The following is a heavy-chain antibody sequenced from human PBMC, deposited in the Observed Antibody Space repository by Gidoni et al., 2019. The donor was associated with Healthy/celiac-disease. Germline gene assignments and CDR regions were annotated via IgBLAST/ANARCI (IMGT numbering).Heavy chain of an antibody. V-gene: IGHV3-23*01. CDR3: VYYDSSGARAFDI. CDR1: GFTFSSYA. Sequence: EVQLLESGGGLVQPGGSLGLSCAASGFTFSSYAMSWVRQAPGKGLEWVSAISGSGGSTYYADSVKGRFTISRDNSKNTLYLQMNSLRADDTAVYYCVYYDSSGARAFDIWGQVTMVTVSS. D-gene: IGHD3-22*01. J-gene: IGHJ3*02. CDR2: ISGSGGST.